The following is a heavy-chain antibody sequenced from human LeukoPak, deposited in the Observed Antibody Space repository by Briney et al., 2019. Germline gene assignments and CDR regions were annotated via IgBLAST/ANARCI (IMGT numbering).Heavy chain of an antibody. Sequence: PSPTLVNTKAGRAGCCGSYYWRWIRLPPGKGLEWIGEINHSGSTNYNPSLKSRVTISVDTSKNQFSLKLSSVTAADTAVYYCARWGIVVVTPSGGFDPWGQGTLVTVSS. CDR2: INHSGST. J-gene: IGHJ5*02. D-gene: IGHD3-22*01. CDR1: AGCCGSYY. V-gene: IGHV4-34*01. CDR3: ARWGIVVVTPSGGFDP.